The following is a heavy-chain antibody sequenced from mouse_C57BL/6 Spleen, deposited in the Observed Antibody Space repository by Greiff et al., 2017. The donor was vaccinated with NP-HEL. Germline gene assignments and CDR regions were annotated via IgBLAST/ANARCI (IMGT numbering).Heavy chain of an antibody. CDR3: ARTARIKY. J-gene: IGHJ2*01. Sequence: DVKLQESGPGLVKPSQSLSLTCTVTGYSITSGYGWNWIRQFPGNKLEWMGYISYSGSTNYHPSLNSRIYITRDTSKNQFFLQLNSVTTEDTATYYCARTARIKYWGQGTTLTVSS. CDR2: ISYSGST. V-gene: IGHV3-2*02. D-gene: IGHD1-2*01. CDR1: GYSITSGYG.